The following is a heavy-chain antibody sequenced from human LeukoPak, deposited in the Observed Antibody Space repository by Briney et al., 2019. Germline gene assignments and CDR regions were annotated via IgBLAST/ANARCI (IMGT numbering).Heavy chain of an antibody. CDR3: AREALLGYERNYYYYYGMDV. V-gene: IGHV3-7*03. CDR2: IKQDGSEK. CDR1: GFTFSSYW. Sequence: AGGSLRLSCAASGFTFSSYWMSWVRQAPGKGLEWVANIKQDGSEKYYVDSVKGRFTISRDNAKNSLYLQMNSLRAEDTAVYYCAREALLGYERNYYYYYGMDVWGQGTTVTVSS. D-gene: IGHD5-12*01. J-gene: IGHJ6*02.